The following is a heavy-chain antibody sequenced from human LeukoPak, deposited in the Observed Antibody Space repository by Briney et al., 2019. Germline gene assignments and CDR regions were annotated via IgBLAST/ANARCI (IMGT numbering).Heavy chain of an antibody. CDR1: GFTFSSYS. V-gene: IGHV3-21*01. CDR3: ARDPYYYGSGSHWDY. CDR2: ISSSSSYI. J-gene: IGHJ4*02. Sequence: GGSLRLSCAASGFTFSSYSMNWVRQAPGKGLEWVSSISSSSSYIYYADSVKGRFTISRDNAKNSLYLQMNSLRAEDTAVYYCARDPYYYGSGSHWDYWGQGTLVTVSS. D-gene: IGHD3-10*01.